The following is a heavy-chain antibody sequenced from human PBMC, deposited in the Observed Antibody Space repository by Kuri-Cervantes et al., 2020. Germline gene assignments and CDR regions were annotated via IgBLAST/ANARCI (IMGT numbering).Heavy chain of an antibody. J-gene: IGHJ4*02. CDR1: GYSFTSYW. Sequence: KVSCKGSGYSFTSYWIGWVRQMPGKGLEWMGIIYPGDSDTRYSPSFQGQVTISADKSISTAYLELSRLRSDDTAVYYCARDRIFGVVITDYWGQGILGTVSS. CDR3: ARDRIFGVVITDY. D-gene: IGHD3-3*01. CDR2: IYPGDSDT. V-gene: IGHV5-51*01.